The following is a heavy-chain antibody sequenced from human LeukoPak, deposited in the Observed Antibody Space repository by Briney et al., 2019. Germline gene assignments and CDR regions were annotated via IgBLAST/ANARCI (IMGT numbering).Heavy chain of an antibody. D-gene: IGHD1-14*01. J-gene: IGHJ4*02. Sequence: GGSLRLSCAASRFNFNSFVMGWVRQPPGKGLEWVSSISTSSGYIFYADSLKGRVTISRDNAKNSLYLQMNSLRAEDTAVYYCVRGKKPGWDMSYFDYWGQGFLVTVSS. V-gene: IGHV3-21*06. CDR3: VRGKKPGWDMSYFDY. CDR2: ISTSSGYI. CDR1: RFNFNSFV.